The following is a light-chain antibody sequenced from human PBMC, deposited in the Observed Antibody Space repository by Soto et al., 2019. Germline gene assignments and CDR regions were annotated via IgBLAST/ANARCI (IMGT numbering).Light chain of an antibody. CDR3: ATWDDSLNGLI. J-gene: IGLJ2*01. V-gene: IGLV1-44*01. CDR2: SNN. Sequence: QSVLTQPPSAYGTPGQRVTISCSGGSSNIKTNGVSWYQQVPGAAPKLLIYSNNQRPSGAPDRFTGSKSGTSASLAIAGLQSEDEATYHCATWDDSLNGLIFGGGTKVTVL. CDR1: SSNIKTNG.